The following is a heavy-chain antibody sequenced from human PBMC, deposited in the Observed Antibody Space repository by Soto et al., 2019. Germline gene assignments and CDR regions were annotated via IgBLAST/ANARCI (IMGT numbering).Heavy chain of an antibody. CDR3: ARGLILWFGELSRRGGYYYYMDV. CDR1: GGSFSGYQ. D-gene: IGHD3-10*01. CDR2: ITDSGHI. V-gene: IGHV4-34*01. J-gene: IGHJ6*03. Sequence: QVQLQQWGAGLLKPSETLSLTCAVYGGSFSGYQWSWIRHTPGQGLEWTWEITDSGHINYNPSLKMRPTLLVNSPQKKTSLKLSAVTAADSAVYYCARGLILWFGELSRRGGYYYYMDVWGKGTTVTVSS.